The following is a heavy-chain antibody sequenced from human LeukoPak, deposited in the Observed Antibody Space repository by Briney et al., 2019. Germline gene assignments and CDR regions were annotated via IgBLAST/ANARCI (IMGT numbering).Heavy chain of an antibody. CDR2: INHSGST. CDR3: ARATLTGGIFGVVINPYYFDY. J-gene: IGHJ4*02. V-gene: IGHV4-34*01. CDR1: GGSFSGYY. D-gene: IGHD3-3*01. Sequence: SSETLSLTCAVYGGSFSGYYWSWIRQPPGKGLEWIGEINHSGSTNYNPSLKSRVTISVDTSKNQFSLKLSSVTAADTAVYYCARATLTGGIFGVVINPYYFDYWDQGTLVTVSS.